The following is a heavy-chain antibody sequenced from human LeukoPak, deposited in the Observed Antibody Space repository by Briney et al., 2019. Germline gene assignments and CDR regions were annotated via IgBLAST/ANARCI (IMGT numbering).Heavy chain of an antibody. Sequence: GGSLRLSCAASGFTFSSYEMNWVRQAPGKGLEWVSYISSSGSTIYYADSVKGRFTISRDNAKNSLYLQMNSLRAEDTAVYYSARDYRSSWAYYYYYYMDVWGKGTTVTVSS. CDR2: ISSSGSTI. CDR1: GFTFSSYE. V-gene: IGHV3-48*03. CDR3: ARDYRSSWAYYYYYYMDV. D-gene: IGHD6-13*01. J-gene: IGHJ6*03.